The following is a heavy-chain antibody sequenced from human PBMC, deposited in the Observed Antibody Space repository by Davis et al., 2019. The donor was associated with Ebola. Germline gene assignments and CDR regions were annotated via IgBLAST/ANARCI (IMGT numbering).Heavy chain of an antibody. CDR3: ARVDYYGKTSFDY. CDR1: GGSISSSSYY. CDR2: IYHSGST. V-gene: IGHV4-39*07. D-gene: IGHD3-10*01. J-gene: IGHJ4*02. Sequence: MPGGSLRLSCTVSGGSISSSSYYWGWIRQPPGKGLEWIGEIYHSGSTNYNPSLKSRVTISVDTSKNQFSLKLSSVTAADTAVYYCARVDYYGKTSFDYWGQGTLVTVSS.